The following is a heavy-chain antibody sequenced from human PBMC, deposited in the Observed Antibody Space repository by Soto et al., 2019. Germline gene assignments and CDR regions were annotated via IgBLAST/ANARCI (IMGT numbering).Heavy chain of an antibody. CDR3: AKDLEARYSSGWD. V-gene: IGHV3-30*18. Sequence: QVQLVESGGGVVQPGRSLRLSCAASGFTFSSYGIHWVRQAPGKGLEWVAVISYDGSNKYYADSVKGRFTISRDNSKNTLYLQMNSLRAEDTAVYYCAKDLEARYSSGWDWGQGTLVTVSS. J-gene: IGHJ4*02. D-gene: IGHD6-19*01. CDR2: ISYDGSNK. CDR1: GFTFSSYG.